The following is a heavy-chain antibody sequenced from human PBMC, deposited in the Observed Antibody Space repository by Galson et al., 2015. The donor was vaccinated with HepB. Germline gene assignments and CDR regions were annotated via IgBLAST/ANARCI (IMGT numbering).Heavy chain of an antibody. CDR3: ARAPPPYYDTNGGLDY. D-gene: IGHD3-22*01. CDR2: ISPYNGNT. V-gene: IGHV1-18*01. Sequence: SVKVSCKASGYTFSSYGISWVRQAPGQGLEWMGWISPYNGNTNYAQKFQGRVTMTRDTSISAAYMELSRLRSDDTAVYFCARAPPPYYDTNGGLDYWGQGTLVTVSS. CDR1: GYTFSSYG. J-gene: IGHJ4*02.